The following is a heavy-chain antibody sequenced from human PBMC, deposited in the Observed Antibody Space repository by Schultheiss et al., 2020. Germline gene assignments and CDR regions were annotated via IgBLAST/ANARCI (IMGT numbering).Heavy chain of an antibody. D-gene: IGHD5-18*01. CDR3: ARPSYGFGDYFDY. V-gene: IGHV4-39*01. CDR2: IYYSGST. CDR1: GGSISSSSYY. J-gene: IGHJ4*02. Sequence: SETLSLTCTVSGGSISSSSYYWGWIRQPPGKGLEWIGSIYYSGSTYYNPSLKSRVTISVDTSKNQFSLKLSSVTAADTAVYYCARPSYGFGDYFDYWGQGTLVTGS.